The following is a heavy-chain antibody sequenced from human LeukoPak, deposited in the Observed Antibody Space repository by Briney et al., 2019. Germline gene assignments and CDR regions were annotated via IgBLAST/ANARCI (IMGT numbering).Heavy chain of an antibody. J-gene: IGHJ3*02. CDR1: GGTFSSYA. Sequence: SVKVSCKASGGTFSSYAISWVRQAPGQGLEWMGGIIPIFGTANYAQKFQGRVTITADESTSTAYMELSSLRSEDTAVYYCARVAVVPAATVWAFDIWDQGTMVTVSS. D-gene: IGHD2-2*01. V-gene: IGHV1-69*01. CDR2: IIPIFGTA. CDR3: ARVAVVPAATVWAFDI.